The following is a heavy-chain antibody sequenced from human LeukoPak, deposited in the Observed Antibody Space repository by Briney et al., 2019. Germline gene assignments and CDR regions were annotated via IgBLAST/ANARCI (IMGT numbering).Heavy chain of an antibody. J-gene: IGHJ4*02. CDR2: INHSGST. D-gene: IGHD3-22*01. Sequence: SETLSLTCAVYGGSLSGYYWSWIRQPPGKGLEWIGEINHSGSTNYNPSLKSRVTISVDTSKNQFSLKLSSVTAADTAVYYCARAYYYDSSGYYVVSYYFDYWGQGTLVTVSS. V-gene: IGHV4-34*01. CDR1: GGSLSGYY. CDR3: ARAYYYDSSGYYVVSYYFDY.